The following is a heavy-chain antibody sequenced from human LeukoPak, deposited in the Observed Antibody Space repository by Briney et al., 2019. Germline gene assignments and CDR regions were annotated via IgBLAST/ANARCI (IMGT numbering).Heavy chain of an antibody. CDR1: GGSFSDYY. Sequence: SETLSLTCAVSGGSFSDYYWSWIRQPPGKGLEWIGEINHSGNTNYNPSLKSRVTISVDTSKSQFSLMLSSVTAADTAVYYCARTIAVTSTPVWFDPWGQGTLVPVSS. CDR2: INHSGNT. D-gene: IGHD6-19*01. CDR3: ARTIAVTSTPVWFDP. J-gene: IGHJ5*02. V-gene: IGHV4-34*01.